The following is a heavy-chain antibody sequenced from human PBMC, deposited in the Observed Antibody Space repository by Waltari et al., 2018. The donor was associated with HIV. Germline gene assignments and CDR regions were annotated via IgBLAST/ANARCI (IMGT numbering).Heavy chain of an antibody. V-gene: IGHV3-23*01. CDR1: GFTFSSYA. CDR3: ARDVTPYDYYVSSFDS. Sequence: AQLLQSGGGLVQPGGSLRLSCAASGFTFSSYALTWVRQAPGKGLEWVSFIRGSSDCTHYAASVKGRFTVSRDNSKNTLFLQMSSLRAEDTAVYYCARDVTPYDYYVSSFDSWGQGTLVTVSS. J-gene: IGHJ4*02. D-gene: IGHD5-12*01. CDR2: IRGSSDCT.